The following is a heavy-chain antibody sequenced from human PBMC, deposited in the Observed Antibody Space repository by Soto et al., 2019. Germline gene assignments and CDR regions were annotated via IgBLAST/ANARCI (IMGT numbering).Heavy chain of an antibody. Sequence: VESLKISCKGSGYHFTNYWIGWVRQMPGKGLEWMGFIYPSDSDTRYSPSFQGQVTMSADKSINTAYLQWSSLKASDTAMYYCARLYSSPPGPPRTWGQGTLVTVSS. J-gene: IGHJ4*02. V-gene: IGHV5-51*01. CDR2: IYPSDSDT. D-gene: IGHD4-4*01. CDR1: GYHFTNYW. CDR3: ARLYSSPPGPPRT.